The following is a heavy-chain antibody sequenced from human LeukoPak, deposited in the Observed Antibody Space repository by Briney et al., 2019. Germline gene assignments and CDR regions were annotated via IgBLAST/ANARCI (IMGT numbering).Heavy chain of an antibody. CDR1: GYTFTGYY. D-gene: IGHD2-21*01. Sequence: GASVKVSCKASGYTFTGYYMHWVRQAPGQGLEWMGWINPNSGGANYAQKFQGRVTMTRDTSTSTVYMELSSLRSEDTAVYYCARAYSDWFDPWGQGTLVTVSS. CDR2: INPNSGGA. V-gene: IGHV1-2*02. CDR3: ARAYSDWFDP. J-gene: IGHJ5*02.